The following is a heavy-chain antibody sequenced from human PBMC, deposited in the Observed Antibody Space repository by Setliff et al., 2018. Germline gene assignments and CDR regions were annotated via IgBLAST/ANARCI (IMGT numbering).Heavy chain of an antibody. V-gene: IGHV1-3*01. D-gene: IGHD2-8*02. Sequence: ASVKVSCKASGYSFSSNAFHWVRQAPGQTLEWMGWIHAGSSNTLYSQRFQDRITISRDTSATTVHMELSSLSSDDTAVYYCARMSKSGPHYDYWGQGTLVTVSS. CDR1: GYSFSSNA. CDR3: ARMSKSGPHYDY. CDR2: IHAGSSNT. J-gene: IGHJ4*02.